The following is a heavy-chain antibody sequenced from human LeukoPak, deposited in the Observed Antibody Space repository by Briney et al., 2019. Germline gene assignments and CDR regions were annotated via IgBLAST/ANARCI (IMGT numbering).Heavy chain of an antibody. CDR3: VRVWSNTMVRGVMNYYYMDV. D-gene: IGHD3-10*01. CDR1: GYTFTGYY. CDR2: INPNSGGT. J-gene: IGHJ6*03. Sequence: ASVKVSCKASGYTFTGYYMHWVRQAPGQGLEWMGWINPNSGGTNYAQKFQGRVTMTRDTSISTAYMELSRLRSDDTAVYYCVRVWSNTMVRGVMNYYYMDVWGKGTTVTISS. V-gene: IGHV1-2*02.